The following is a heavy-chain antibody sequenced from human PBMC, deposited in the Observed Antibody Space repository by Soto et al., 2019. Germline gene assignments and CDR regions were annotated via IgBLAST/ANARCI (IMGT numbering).Heavy chain of an antibody. V-gene: IGHV3-23*01. CDR1: GFTFSSYA. CDR2: ISGSGGST. Sequence: EVQLLESGGGLVQPGGSLRLSCAASGFTFSSYAMSWVRQAPGKGLEWVSAISGSGGSTYYADSVKGRFTISRDNSKSTLYLQMNRLIAADPAVYYGAKGPLFLEWSYGMDVWGQGATVTVS. CDR3: AKGPLFLEWSYGMDV. D-gene: IGHD3-3*01. J-gene: IGHJ6*02.